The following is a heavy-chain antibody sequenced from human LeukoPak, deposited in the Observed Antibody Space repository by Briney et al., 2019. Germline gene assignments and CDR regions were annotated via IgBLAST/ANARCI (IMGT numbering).Heavy chain of an antibody. CDR1: GGSISSGSYY. Sequence: SQTLSLTCTVSGGSISSGSYYWTWIRQPVGKGLEWIGRIYTSGSTNYNPSLKSRVTISVDTSKNQFSLKLSSVTAADTAVYYCARVPWSGYYNYFDYWGQGTLVTVSS. D-gene: IGHD3-3*01. CDR3: ARVPWSGYYNYFDY. J-gene: IGHJ4*02. V-gene: IGHV4-61*02. CDR2: IYTSGST.